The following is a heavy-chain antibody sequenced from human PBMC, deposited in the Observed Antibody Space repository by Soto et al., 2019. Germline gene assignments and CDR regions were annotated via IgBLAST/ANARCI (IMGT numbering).Heavy chain of an antibody. CDR2: MKPDGSEI. Sequence: PGGSLRLSCAASGFTFNNYWMSWVRQAPGKGLEWVANMKPDGSEIYYVDSVKGRFTISRDNAKNSVYLQMNSLRPEDTAVYYCAREATVTPYNFDYWGQGTLVTVS. V-gene: IGHV3-7*01. D-gene: IGHD4-4*01. J-gene: IGHJ4*02. CDR1: GFTFNNYW. CDR3: AREATVTPYNFDY.